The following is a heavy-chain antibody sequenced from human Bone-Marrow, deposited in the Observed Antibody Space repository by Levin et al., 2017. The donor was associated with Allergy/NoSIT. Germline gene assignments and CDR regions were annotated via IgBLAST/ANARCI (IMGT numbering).Heavy chain of an antibody. J-gene: IGHJ4*02. V-gene: IGHV3-23*01. CDR2: ITASSDTT. CDR1: GFTFSNYA. Sequence: GESLKISCAASGFTFSNYAMTWVRQAPGKGLEWVSTITASSDTTYYADPVKGRFTISRDNSGNTLYLQMNSLRAEDTAVYYCAKDYSSTTSIRGDCWGQGTLVTVSS. CDR3: AKDYSSTTSIRGDC. D-gene: IGHD2-2*01.